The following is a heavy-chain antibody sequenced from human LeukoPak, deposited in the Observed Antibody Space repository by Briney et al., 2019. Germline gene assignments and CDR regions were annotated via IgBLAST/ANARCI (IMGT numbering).Heavy chain of an antibody. J-gene: IGHJ4*02. CDR3: ARGGPAAGRFDY. D-gene: IGHD6-13*01. CDR2: ISGSGGST. V-gene: IGHV3-23*01. Sequence: PGGSLRLSCAASGFTFNNYGMSWVRQAPGKGLEWVSAISGSGGSTYYGDSVKGRFTISRDNSKNTLYLQMNSLRAEDTAVYYCARGGPAAGRFDYWGQGTLVTVSS. CDR1: GFTFNNYG.